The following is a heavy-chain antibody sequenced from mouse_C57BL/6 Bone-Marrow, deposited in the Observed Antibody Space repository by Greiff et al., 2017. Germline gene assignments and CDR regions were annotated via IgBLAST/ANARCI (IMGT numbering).Heavy chain of an antibody. J-gene: IGHJ1*03. CDR1: GFSLSTFGLG. CDR3: GRIRADGYYVFWYFDV. D-gene: IGHD2-3*01. V-gene: IGHV8-8*01. CDR2: IWWDDDN. Sequence: QVTLKVSGPGILQPSQTLSLTCSFSGFSLSTFGLGVGWIRQPSGKGLEWLAHIWWDDDNYYNPALKSRLTISKDTSKNQVFLKIANVDTADTATYYCGRIRADGYYVFWYFDVWGTGTTVTVSS.